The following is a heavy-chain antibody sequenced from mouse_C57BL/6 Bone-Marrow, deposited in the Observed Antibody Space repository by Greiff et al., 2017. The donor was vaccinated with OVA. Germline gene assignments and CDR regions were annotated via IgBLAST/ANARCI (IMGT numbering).Heavy chain of an antibody. J-gene: IGHJ2*01. D-gene: IGHD1-1*01. V-gene: IGHV1-76*01. CDR1: GYTFTDYY. CDR3: ARTLFTTVVAYYFDY. CDR2: IYPGSGNT. Sequence: QVQLKESGAELVRPGASVKLSCKASGYTFTDYYINWVKQRPGQGLEWIARIYPGSGNTYYNEKFKGKATLTAEKSSSTAYMQLSSLTSEDSAVYFCARTLFTTVVAYYFDYWGQGTTLTVSS.